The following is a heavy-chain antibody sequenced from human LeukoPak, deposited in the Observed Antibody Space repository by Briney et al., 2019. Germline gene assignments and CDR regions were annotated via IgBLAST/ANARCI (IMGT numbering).Heavy chain of an antibody. CDR3: ARDRSLGGDWPGGGY. CDR1: GYTFTSYG. CDR2: ISAYNGNT. D-gene: IGHD2-21*02. V-gene: IGHV1-18*01. J-gene: IGHJ4*02. Sequence: GASVKVSCKASGYTFTSYGIGWVRQAPGQGLEWMGWISAYNGNTNYAQKLQGRVTMTTDTSTSTAYMELRSLRSDDTAVYYCARDRSLGGDWPGGGYWGQGTPVTVSS.